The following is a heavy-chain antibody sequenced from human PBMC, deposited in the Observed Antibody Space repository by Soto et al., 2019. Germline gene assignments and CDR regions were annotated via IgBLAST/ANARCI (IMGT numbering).Heavy chain of an antibody. D-gene: IGHD2-2*01. Sequence: AVKVSSKASGGTFSSYAISWVRQAPGQGLEWMGGIIPIFGTANYAQKFQGRVTITADESTSTAYMELSSLRSEDTAVYYCARPLDIVVVPAARGACYSYYGMGGWGRGTT. J-gene: IGHJ6*01. CDR1: GGTFSSYA. CDR3: ARPLDIVVVPAARGACYSYYGMGG. V-gene: IGHV1-69*13. CDR2: IIPIFGTA.